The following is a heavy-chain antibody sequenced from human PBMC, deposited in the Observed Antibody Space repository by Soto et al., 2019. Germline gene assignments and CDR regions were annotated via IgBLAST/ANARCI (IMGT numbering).Heavy chain of an antibody. D-gene: IGHD3-10*01. CDR3: ARGYYYGSGSYTRFDP. CDR2: INPGDSDT. J-gene: IGHJ5*02. CDR1: GYSFTNYW. V-gene: IGHV5-51*01. Sequence: GESLKISCKGSGYSFTNYWIGWVRQMPGKGLEWMGIINPGDSDTKYSPSFEGQVTISADKSISTAYLQWSSLKASDTAVYYCARGYYYGSGSYTRFDPWGQGTLVTVSS.